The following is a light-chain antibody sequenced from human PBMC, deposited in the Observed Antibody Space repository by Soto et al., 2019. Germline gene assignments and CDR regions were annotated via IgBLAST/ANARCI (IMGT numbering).Light chain of an antibody. CDR1: SSNIGSNT. CDR3: AAWDDSLNGWV. J-gene: IGLJ3*02. CDR2: STN. V-gene: IGLV1-44*01. Sequence: QSVLTQPPSASGTPGKRVTISCSGSSSNIGSNTVNWYQQLPGTATKLLIYSTNQRPSGVPDRFSGSKSGTTASLAISGLQSEDEADYYCAAWDDSLNGWVFGGGTKLTVL.